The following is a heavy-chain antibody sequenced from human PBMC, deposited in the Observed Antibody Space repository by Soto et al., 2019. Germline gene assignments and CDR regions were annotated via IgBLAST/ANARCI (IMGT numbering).Heavy chain of an antibody. D-gene: IGHD3-3*01. J-gene: IGHJ3*02. Sequence: ASETLSLTCTVSGGDVTSSRYYWAWIRQTPGKGLEWIATIYYSGSTYYSASLKSRVTISVDTSKNQFSLKLSSVTAADTAVYYCARYTTYYDFWSGKDAFDIWGQGTMVTVSS. CDR1: GGDVTSSRYY. CDR3: ARYTTYYDFWSGKDAFDI. V-gene: IGHV4-39*07. CDR2: IYYSGST.